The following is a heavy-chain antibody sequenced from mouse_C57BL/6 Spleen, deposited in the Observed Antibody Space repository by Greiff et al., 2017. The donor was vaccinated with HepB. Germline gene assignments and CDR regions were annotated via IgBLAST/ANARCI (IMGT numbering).Heavy chain of an antibody. Sequence: EVQLVESGGGLVKPGGSLKLSCAASGFTFSDYGMHWVRQAPEKGLEWVAYISSGSSTIYYADKVKGRFTISRDNAKNTLFLQMTRQRSEDTAMYYSARTHWDVHYFDYWGQGTTLTVSS. D-gene: IGHD4-1*01. CDR2: ISSGSSTI. CDR1: GFTFSDYG. CDR3: ARTHWDVHYFDY. J-gene: IGHJ2*01. V-gene: IGHV5-17*01.